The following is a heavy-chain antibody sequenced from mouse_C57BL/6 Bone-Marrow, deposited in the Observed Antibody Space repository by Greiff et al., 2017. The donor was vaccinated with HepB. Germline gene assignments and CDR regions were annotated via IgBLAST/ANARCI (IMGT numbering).Heavy chain of an antibody. Sequence: DVKLVESGGGLVQPGGSLKLSCAASGFTFSDYYMYWVRQTPEKRLEWVAYISNGGGSTYYPDTVKGRFTISRDNAKNTLYLQMSRLKSEDTAMYYCARPPALDYWGQGTSVTVSS. CDR1: GFTFSDYY. CDR2: ISNGGGST. V-gene: IGHV5-12*01. CDR3: ARPPALDY. J-gene: IGHJ4*01.